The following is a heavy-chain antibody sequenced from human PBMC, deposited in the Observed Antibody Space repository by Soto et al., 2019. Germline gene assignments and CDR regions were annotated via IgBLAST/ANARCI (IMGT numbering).Heavy chain of an antibody. CDR2: IYYSGST. CDR1: GGSISSGGYY. J-gene: IGHJ5*02. Sequence: SETLSLTCTVSGGSISSGGYYWSWIRQHPGKGLEWIGYIYYSGSTYYNPSLKSRVTISVDTSKNQFSLKLSSVTAADTAVYYCARGTYYYDKGFDPWGQGTLVTVPQ. V-gene: IGHV4-31*03. CDR3: ARGTYYYDKGFDP. D-gene: IGHD3-22*01.